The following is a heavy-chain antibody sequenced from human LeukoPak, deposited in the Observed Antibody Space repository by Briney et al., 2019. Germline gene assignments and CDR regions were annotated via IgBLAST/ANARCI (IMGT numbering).Heavy chain of an antibody. J-gene: IGHJ6*03. Sequence: PGGSLRLSCAASGFTFGDYAMSWVRQAPGKGLEWVGRIKSKTDGGTTDYAAPVKGRFTISRDDSKNTLYLQMNSLKTEDTAVYYCTTGGTYYYDSSGYYRPYYYYYYMDVWGKGTTVTVSS. V-gene: IGHV3-15*01. CDR2: IKSKTDGGTT. CDR1: GFTFGDYA. D-gene: IGHD3-22*01. CDR3: TTGGTYYYDSSGYYRPYYYYYYMDV.